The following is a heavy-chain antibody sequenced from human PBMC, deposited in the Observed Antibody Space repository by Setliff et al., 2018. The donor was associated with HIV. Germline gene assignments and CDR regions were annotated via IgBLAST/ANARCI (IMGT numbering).Heavy chain of an antibody. J-gene: IGHJ1*01. CDR3: ARVVVRGVTFIAEYFQH. CDR1: GYTFTSDY. V-gene: IGHV1-46*01. Sequence: ASVKVSCKASGYTFTSDYIHWVRQAPGQGLEWMGIINPSGGTTTYAQKFQGRVTMTTDTSTSTAYMELRSLRSDDTAVYYCARVVVRGVTFIAEYFQHWGQGTLVTVSS. D-gene: IGHD3-10*01. CDR2: INPSGGTT.